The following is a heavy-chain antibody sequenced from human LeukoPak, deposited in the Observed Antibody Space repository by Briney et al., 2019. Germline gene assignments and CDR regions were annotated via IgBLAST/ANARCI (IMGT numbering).Heavy chain of an antibody. D-gene: IGHD6-13*01. V-gene: IGHV1-69*01. CDR2: IIPIFGTA. CDR3: ARARAAGTLVWFDP. CDR1: GGTFSSYA. Sequence: ASVKVSCKASGGTFSSYAISWVRQAPGQGLEWMGGIIPIFGTANYAQKFQGRVTITADESTGTAYMELSSLRSEDTAVYYCARARAAGTLVWFDPWGQGTLVTVSS. J-gene: IGHJ5*02.